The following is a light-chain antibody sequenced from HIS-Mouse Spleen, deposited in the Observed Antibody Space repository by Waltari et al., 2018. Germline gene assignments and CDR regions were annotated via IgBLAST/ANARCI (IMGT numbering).Light chain of an antibody. CDR3: SSYTSSSTEV. Sequence: QSALTQPASVSGSPGQSITISCTGTSSDVGRYNYVPWYQQHPGKAPKLMIYDVSNRPSGVSNRFSGSKSGNTASLTISGLQAEDEADYYCSSYTSSSTEVFGGGTKLTVL. CDR2: DVS. V-gene: IGLV2-14*03. J-gene: IGLJ2*01. CDR1: SSDVGRYNY.